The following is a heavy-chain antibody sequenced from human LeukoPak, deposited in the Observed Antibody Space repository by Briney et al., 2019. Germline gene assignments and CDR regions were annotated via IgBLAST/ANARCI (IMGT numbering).Heavy chain of an antibody. J-gene: IGHJ6*02. Sequence: PGGSLRLSCVASGFTFSNYWMLWVRHAPGKGLMWVSLISTDGKSTRYAESVKGRFTISRDNAKNALYLQMDILRVEDTALYFCVRDYQFIREVWGQGTTVTVSS. CDR3: VRDYQFIREV. D-gene: IGHD2-2*01. CDR1: GFTFSNYW. V-gene: IGHV3-74*01. CDR2: ISTDGKST.